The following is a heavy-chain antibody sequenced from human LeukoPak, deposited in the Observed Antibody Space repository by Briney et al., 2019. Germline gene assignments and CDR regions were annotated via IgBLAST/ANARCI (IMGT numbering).Heavy chain of an antibody. D-gene: IGHD6-19*01. J-gene: IGHJ4*02. CDR3: ARVAYSSGPYYFDY. V-gene: IGHV4-59*01. CDR1: GGSISSYY. Sequence: SETLPLTCTVSGGSISSYYWSWIRQPPGKGLEWIGYIYYSGSTNYNPSLKSRVTISVDTSKNQFSLKLSSVTAADTAVYYCARVAYSSGPYYFDYWGQGTLVTVSS. CDR2: IYYSGST.